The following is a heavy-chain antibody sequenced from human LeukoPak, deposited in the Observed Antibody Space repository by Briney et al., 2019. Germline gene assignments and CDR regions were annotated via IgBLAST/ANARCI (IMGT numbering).Heavy chain of an antibody. CDR3: ARNPYYDSSGYSDY. J-gene: IGHJ4*02. Sequence: ASVKVSCKASGYTFTIYGISWVRQAPGQGLEWMGWISAYNGNTNYAQKLQGRVTMTTDTSTSTAYMELRSLRSEDTAVYYCARNPYYDSSGYSDYWGQGTLVTVSS. CDR2: ISAYNGNT. V-gene: IGHV1-18*01. CDR1: GYTFTIYG. D-gene: IGHD3-22*01.